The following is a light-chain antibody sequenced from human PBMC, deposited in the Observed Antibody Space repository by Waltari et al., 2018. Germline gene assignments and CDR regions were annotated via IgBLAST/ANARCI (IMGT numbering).Light chain of an antibody. Sequence: EIVLTQSPGTLSLSPGERATLSCRASQSVGKYLVWYQQKPGQAPRLLIYDASIRATGIPDRFSGSGSGTDFRRTISRLEPEDSAVYYCQKYVNLPATFGQGTKVE. CDR1: QSVGKY. CDR3: QKYVNLPAT. CDR2: DAS. J-gene: IGKJ1*01. V-gene: IGKV3-20*01.